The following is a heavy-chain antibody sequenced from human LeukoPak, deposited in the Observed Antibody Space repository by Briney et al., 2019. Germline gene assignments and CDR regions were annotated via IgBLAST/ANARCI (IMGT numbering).Heavy chain of an antibody. D-gene: IGHD3-3*01. Sequence: SETLSLTCTVSGGSISSYYWSWIRQPAGKGLEWIGRIYTSGSTNYNPSLKSRVTMSVDTSKNQFSLKLSSVTAADTAVYYCARSSNDFWSGYYDLNWFDPWGQGNLVTVSS. CDR2: IYTSGST. CDR1: GGSISSYY. V-gene: IGHV4-4*07. CDR3: ARSSNDFWSGYYDLNWFDP. J-gene: IGHJ5*02.